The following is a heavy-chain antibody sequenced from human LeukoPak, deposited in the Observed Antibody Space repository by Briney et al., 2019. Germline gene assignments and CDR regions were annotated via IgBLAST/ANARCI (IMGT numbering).Heavy chain of an antibody. CDR3: ARRVGVGGAFDI. CDR1: GYTFINYW. Sequence: GESLKISCKGSGYTFINYWIAWVRQMPGKGLEWMGIIYPSDSDTNYSPSFQGHVTISADKSISTAYLQWSSLKASDTAMYYCARRVGVGGAFDIWGQGTMVTVSS. J-gene: IGHJ3*02. D-gene: IGHD3-16*01. CDR2: IYPSDSDT. V-gene: IGHV5-51*01.